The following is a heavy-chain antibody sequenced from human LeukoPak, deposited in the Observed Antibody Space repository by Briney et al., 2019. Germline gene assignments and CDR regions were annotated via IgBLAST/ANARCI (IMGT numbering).Heavy chain of an antibody. CDR2: IYYSGST. D-gene: IGHD2-2*01. V-gene: IGHV4-59*08. J-gene: IGHJ4*02. CDR3: ARGPTYQPIDY. CDR1: GGSISSYY. Sequence: PSETLSLTCTVSGGSISSYYWSWIRQPPGKGLEWIGYIYYSGSTNYNPSLKSRVTISVDTSKNHFSLKLSSVTAADTAVYYCARGPTYQPIDYWGQGTLVTVSS.